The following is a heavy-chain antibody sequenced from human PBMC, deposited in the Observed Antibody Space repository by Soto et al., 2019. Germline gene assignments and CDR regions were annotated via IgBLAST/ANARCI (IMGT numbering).Heavy chain of an antibody. CDR3: VKVSGYCTGGSCFSYFDY. CDR1: GFTFSHHS. Sequence: GGSLRLSCSGSGFTFSHHSLYCFRQPPGNGLQCVSSISGSGGNIYYAESVKGRFTISRDNSKNTLYLQMTSLSSEDSAVYYCVKVSGYCTGGSCFSYFDYWGQGTPVTVSS. V-gene: IGHV3-64D*06. D-gene: IGHD2-15*01. CDR2: ISGSGGNI. J-gene: IGHJ4*02.